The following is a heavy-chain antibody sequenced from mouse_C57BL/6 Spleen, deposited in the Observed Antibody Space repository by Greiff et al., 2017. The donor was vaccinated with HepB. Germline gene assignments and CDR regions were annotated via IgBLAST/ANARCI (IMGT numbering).Heavy chain of an antibody. Sequence: EVMLVESGGGLVKPGGSLKLSCAASGFTFSSYAMSWVRQTPEKRLEWVATISDGGSYTYYPDNVKGRFTISRDNAKNNLYLQMSHLKSEDTAMYYCAREGYDYDLYYFDYWGQGTTLTVSS. CDR3: AREGYDYDLYYFDY. J-gene: IGHJ2*01. V-gene: IGHV5-4*01. D-gene: IGHD2-4*01. CDR2: ISDGGSYT. CDR1: GFTFSSYA.